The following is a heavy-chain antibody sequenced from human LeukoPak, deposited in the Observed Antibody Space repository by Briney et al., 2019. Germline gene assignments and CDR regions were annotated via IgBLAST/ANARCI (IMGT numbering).Heavy chain of an antibody. V-gene: IGHV1-8*01. J-gene: IGHJ4*02. D-gene: IGHD6-13*01. CDR1: GYTFTSYD. CDR3: ARGGYSSSWYEGRWRVVDY. CDR2: MNPNSGNT. Sequence: ASVKVSCKASGYTFTSYDINWVRQATGQGLEWMGWMNPNSGNTGYAQKFQGRVTMTRNTSISTAYMELSSLRSEDTAVYYCARGGYSSSWYEGRWRVVDYWGRGTLVTVSS.